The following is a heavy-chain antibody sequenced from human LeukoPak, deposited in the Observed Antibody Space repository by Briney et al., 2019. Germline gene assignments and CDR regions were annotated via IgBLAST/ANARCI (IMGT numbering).Heavy chain of an antibody. CDR1: GDSFSGYY. J-gene: IGHJ6*03. V-gene: IGHV4-34*01. CDR3: ARRVSYYYFYMDA. Sequence: SETLSLTCGVSGDSFSGYYWSWIRQSPGKGLEWMAEINDSGSTNFNPSLKSRLRISLDASKNQFSLTLSPVTAADTAVYYCARRVSYYYFYMDAWGNGTTVTVSS. CDR2: INDSGST.